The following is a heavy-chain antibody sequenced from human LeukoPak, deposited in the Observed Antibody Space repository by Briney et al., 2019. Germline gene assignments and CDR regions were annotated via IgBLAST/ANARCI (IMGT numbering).Heavy chain of an antibody. J-gene: IGHJ5*02. CDR1: GGSISSGTYH. V-gene: IGHV4-61*09. CDR2: IYTSGSS. Sequence: SETLSLTCTVSGGSISSGTYHWSWIRQPAGKGLEWIGHIYTSGSSNYSPSLKSRVTITVDTSKNQFSLKLTSVTAADTAVYYCARVPEGAYNWFDPWGQGTLVTVSS. CDR3: ARVPEGAYNWFDP.